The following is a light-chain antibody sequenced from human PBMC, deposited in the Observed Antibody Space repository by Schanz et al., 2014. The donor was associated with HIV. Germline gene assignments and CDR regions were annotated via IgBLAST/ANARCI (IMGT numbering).Light chain of an antibody. CDR1: SSDVGGYNY. Sequence: QSALTQPRSVSGSPGQSVTISCTGTSSDVGGYNYVSWYQQHPGKAPKLMIYDVSKRPSGVPDRFSGSKSGNTASLTISGLQAEDEAEYYCSTYTTSKTWVFGGGTKLTVL. J-gene: IGLJ3*02. CDR2: DVS. V-gene: IGLV2-11*01. CDR3: STYTTSKTWV.